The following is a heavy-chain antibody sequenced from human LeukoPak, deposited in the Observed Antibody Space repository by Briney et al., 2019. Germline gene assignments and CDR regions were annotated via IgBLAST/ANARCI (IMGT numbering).Heavy chain of an antibody. CDR1: GYTFTSYA. CDR2: IIPIFGTA. CDR3: ARDLGRRVLRYFDWLPGDY. J-gene: IGHJ4*02. D-gene: IGHD3-9*01. Sequence: SVKVSCKASGYTFTSYAISWVRQAPGQGLEWMGGIIPIFGTANYAQKFQGRVTITADKSTSTAYMELSSLRSEDTAVYYCARDLGRRVLRYFDWLPGDYWGQGTLVTVSS. V-gene: IGHV1-69*06.